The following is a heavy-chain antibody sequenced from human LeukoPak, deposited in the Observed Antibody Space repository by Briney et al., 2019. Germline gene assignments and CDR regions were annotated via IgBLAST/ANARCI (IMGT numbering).Heavy chain of an antibody. CDR2: IIPIFGTA. D-gene: IGHD3-22*01. CDR3: AFSGYARYYYYYYMDV. V-gene: IGHV1-69*01. J-gene: IGHJ6*03. CDR1: GGTFSSYA. Sequence: VQDSCKACGGTFSSYAMSGVGQAPGRGGEGMGGIIPIFGTANNAQKFQGRVTITQDEYTSTAYMELRSLRSEDTAVYYCAFSGYARYYYYYYMDVWGKGATVTV.